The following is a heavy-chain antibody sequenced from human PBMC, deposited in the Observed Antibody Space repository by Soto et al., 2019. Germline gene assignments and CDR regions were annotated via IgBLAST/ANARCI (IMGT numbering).Heavy chain of an antibody. CDR3: ARAAAYGSGPYGMDV. CDR2: ISSSSSTI. V-gene: IGHV3-48*02. D-gene: IGHD3-10*01. CDR1: GFTFSSYS. Sequence: GGSLRLSCAASGFTFSSYSMNWVRQAPGKGLEWDSYISSSSSTIYYADSVKGRFTISRDNAKNSLYLQMNSLRDEDTAVYYCARAAAYGSGPYGMDVWAKGPRSPSP. J-gene: IGHJ6*02.